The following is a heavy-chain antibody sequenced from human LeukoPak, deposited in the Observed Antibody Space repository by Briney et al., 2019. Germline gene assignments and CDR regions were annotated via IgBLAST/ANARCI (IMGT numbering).Heavy chain of an antibody. CDR3: GRDRSADRGFDY. V-gene: IGHV4-59*01. CDR2: IFYSGIT. CDR1: GDSISNSY. J-gene: IGHJ4*02. Sequence: PSETLSLTCTVSGDSISNSYWSWIRQPPGKRLEWIGYIFYSGITNYNPSLTSRVTMSVDTSRNQFSLKLKSVTAADTAVYYCGRDRSADRGFDYWGQGTLVNVSS.